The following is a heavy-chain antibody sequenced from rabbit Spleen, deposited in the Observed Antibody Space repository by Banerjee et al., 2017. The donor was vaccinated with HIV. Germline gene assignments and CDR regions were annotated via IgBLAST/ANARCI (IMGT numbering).Heavy chain of an antibody. CDR3: ARDNGSGDYIDVYFDL. Sequence: QSLEESGGDLVKPGASLTLTCTASGFSFSSTYYMCWVRQPPGKGLEWIGCIYTGNVKTYYASWAKGRFTISKSSSTTVTLQMTSLTAADTATYFCARDNGSGDYIDVYFDLWGPGTLVTVS. CDR2: IYTGNVKT. D-gene: IGHD1-1*01. V-gene: IGHV1S40*01. CDR1: GFSFSSTYY. J-gene: IGHJ4*01.